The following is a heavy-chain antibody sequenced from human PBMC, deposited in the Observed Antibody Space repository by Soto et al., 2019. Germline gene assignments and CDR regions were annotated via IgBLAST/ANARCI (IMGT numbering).Heavy chain of an antibody. D-gene: IGHD3-9*01. V-gene: IGHV4-59*01. CDR1: GGSIRSYY. CDR3: ARDHLDNYYGMDV. CDR2: IYYSGST. J-gene: IGHJ6*02. Sequence: QVQLQESGPGLVKPSETLSLTCTVSGGSIRSYYWSWIRQPPGKGLEWIGYIYYSGSTNYNPSLKSRVTISVDTSKNQFSLKLSSVTAADTAVYYCARDHLDNYYGMDVWGQWTTVTVSS.